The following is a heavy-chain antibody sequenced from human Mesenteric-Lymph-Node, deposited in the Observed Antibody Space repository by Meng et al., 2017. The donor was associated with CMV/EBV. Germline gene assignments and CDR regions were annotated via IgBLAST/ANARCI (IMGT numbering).Heavy chain of an antibody. CDR3: ARDQDRYYYGAGSYLMDY. V-gene: IGHV3-48*02. J-gene: IGHJ4*02. CDR1: GFTFSSYG. Sequence: GGSLRLSCAASGFTFSSYGMHWVRQAPGKGLEWVSYISGSGSVISYTDSVKGRFTISRDNAKNSLFLQMNSLRDEDTAVYYCARDQDRYYYGAGSYLMDYWGQGTLVTVSS. D-gene: IGHD3-10*01. CDR2: ISGSGSVI.